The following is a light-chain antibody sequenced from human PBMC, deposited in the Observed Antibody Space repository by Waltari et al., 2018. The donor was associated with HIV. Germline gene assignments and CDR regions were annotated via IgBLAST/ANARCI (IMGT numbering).Light chain of an antibody. CDR1: QSVSSN. CDR3: QQYNNWT. V-gene: IGKV3-15*01. Sequence: EIVMTQSPATLSVSPGERATLSCRASQSVSSNLAGYQQKPGQAPRRPIYGASTRATGIPGRFSGRWSGKEFHLTVSRLQAEDFAVYYCQQYNNWTFGQGTKVEIK. CDR2: GAS. J-gene: IGKJ1*01.